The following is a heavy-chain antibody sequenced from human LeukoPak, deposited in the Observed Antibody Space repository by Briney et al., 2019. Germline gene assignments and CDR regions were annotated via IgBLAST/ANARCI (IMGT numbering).Heavy chain of an antibody. CDR1: GYTFTSYG. J-gene: IGHJ4*02. Sequence: ASVKVTCKASGYTFTSYGISWVRQAPGQGLEWMGWISAYNGNTNYAQKLQGRVTMTTDTSTSTAYMELSSLRSEDTAVYYCARGDNDILTGYYLYYFDYWGQGTLVTVSS. CDR2: ISAYNGNT. V-gene: IGHV1-18*01. D-gene: IGHD3-9*01. CDR3: ARGDNDILTGYYLYYFDY.